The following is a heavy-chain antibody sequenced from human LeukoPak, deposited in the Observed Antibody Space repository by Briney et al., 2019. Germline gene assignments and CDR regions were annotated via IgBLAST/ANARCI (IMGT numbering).Heavy chain of an antibody. CDR3: ARDKSTDFWSSMDV. CDR1: GFTFRSHA. D-gene: IGHD3-3*01. Sequence: GGSLRLSCVGSGFTFRSHAMSWVRQAPEKGLEFVSGIYENGGTTYYADSVKGRFTISRDNAKNSLYLQMNSLRAEDTAVYYCARDKSTDFWSSMDVWGQGTTVTVSS. CDR2: IYENGGTT. J-gene: IGHJ6*02. V-gene: IGHV3-23*01.